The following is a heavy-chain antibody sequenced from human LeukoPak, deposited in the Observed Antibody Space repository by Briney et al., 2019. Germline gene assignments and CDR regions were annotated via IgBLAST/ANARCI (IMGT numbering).Heavy chain of an antibody. CDR1: GFTFSNYG. V-gene: IGHV3-30*18. CDR3: AKPSLVDGSGGIDY. CDR2: TSYDGSNK. D-gene: IGHD3-10*01. J-gene: IGHJ4*02. Sequence: GGSLRLSCAASGFTFSNYGMHWVRQAPGKGLEWVAVTSYDGSNKYYADSVRGRFTISRDNSKNTPYLEMNSLRAEDTAVYYCAKPSLVDGSGGIDYWGKGTLVTVSS.